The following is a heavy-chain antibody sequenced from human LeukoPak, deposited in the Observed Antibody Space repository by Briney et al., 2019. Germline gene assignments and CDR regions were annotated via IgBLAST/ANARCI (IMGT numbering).Heavy chain of an antibody. CDR2: IIPIFGTA. J-gene: IGHJ6*02. CDR1: GVTFSSYA. D-gene: IGHD6-6*01. V-gene: IGHV1-69*01. Sequence: SVKVSCKASGVTFSSYAISWVRQAPGQGLEWMGGIIPIFGTANYAQKFQGRVTITADESTSTAYMELSSLRSEDTAVYYCATSEAAPYYYYGMDVWGQGTTVTVSS. CDR3: ATSEAAPYYYYGMDV.